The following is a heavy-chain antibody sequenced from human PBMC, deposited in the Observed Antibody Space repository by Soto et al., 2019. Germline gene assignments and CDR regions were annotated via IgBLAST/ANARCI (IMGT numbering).Heavy chain of an antibody. J-gene: IGHJ4*02. CDR2: ISYDGSNK. Sequence: QVQLVESGGGVVQPGRSLRLSCAASGFTFSNYGMHWVRQAPGKGLEWVAVISYDGSNKYYADSVKGRFTISRDNSKNTLYLQMNSLRAEDTAVYYCAKDRGLYSCSLGVFDYWGQGTLVTVSS. V-gene: IGHV3-30*18. CDR3: AKDRGLYSCSLGVFDY. D-gene: IGHD6-6*01. CDR1: GFTFSNYG.